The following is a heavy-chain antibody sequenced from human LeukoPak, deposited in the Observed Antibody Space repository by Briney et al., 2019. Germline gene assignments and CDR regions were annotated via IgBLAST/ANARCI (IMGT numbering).Heavy chain of an antibody. CDR2: IYHSGST. V-gene: IGHV4-4*02. D-gene: IGHD4/OR15-4a*01. J-gene: IGHJ4*02. CDR1: GGSISSTNR. Sequence: SETLSLTCAVSGGSISSTNRWSWVRQPPGKGLEWIGEIYHSGSTNYNSSLKSRVTISVDTSKNQVSLKLRSVTAADTAVYYCARSYANLDYWGQGTLVTVSS. CDR3: ARSYANLDY.